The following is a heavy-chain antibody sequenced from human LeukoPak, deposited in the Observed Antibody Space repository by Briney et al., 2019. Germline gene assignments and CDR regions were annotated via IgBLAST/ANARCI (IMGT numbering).Heavy chain of an antibody. CDR1: GFTFSDAW. J-gene: IGHJ4*02. CDR2: IKSKTDGGKT. D-gene: IGHD3-10*01. Sequence: RGSLRLSCAPSGFTFSDAWMSWVRQAPGKGLDWVGRIKSKTDGGKTEYAAPVRGRFTISRDDSKNTLYLQMNSLKTEDTAVYYCTTYPRAYYYSSPNWGQGALVTVSS. CDR3: TTYPRAYYYSSPN. V-gene: IGHV3-15*01.